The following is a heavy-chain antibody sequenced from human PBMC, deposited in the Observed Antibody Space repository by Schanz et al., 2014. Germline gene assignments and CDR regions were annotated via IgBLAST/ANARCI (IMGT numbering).Heavy chain of an antibody. CDR1: GFTFSDHY. D-gene: IGHD2-15*01. CDR2: ISGSGGST. V-gene: IGHV3-23*04. Sequence: EVQLVESGGGLVQPGGSLRLSCAASGFTFSDHYMDWVRQAPGKGLEWVSGISGSGGSTYYADSVKGRFTISRDNSKNTLYLHMNTLRSEDTAVYYCARDRGYCSGGSCLTFDYWGQGTLVTVSS. J-gene: IGHJ4*02. CDR3: ARDRGYCSGGSCLTFDY.